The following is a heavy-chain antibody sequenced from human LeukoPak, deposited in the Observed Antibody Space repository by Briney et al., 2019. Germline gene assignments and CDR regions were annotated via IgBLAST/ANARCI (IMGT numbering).Heavy chain of an antibody. CDR2: FDPEDGET. J-gene: IGHJ4*02. CDR1: GYTLTELS. Sequence: ASVKVSCKVSGYTLTELSMHWVRQAPGKGLEGMGGFDPEDGETIYAQKFQGRVTMTEDTSTDPAYMELSSLRSEDTAVYYCATDPNPDYYDSSGYSFDYWGQGTLVTVSS. D-gene: IGHD3-22*01. CDR3: ATDPNPDYYDSSGYSFDY. V-gene: IGHV1-24*01.